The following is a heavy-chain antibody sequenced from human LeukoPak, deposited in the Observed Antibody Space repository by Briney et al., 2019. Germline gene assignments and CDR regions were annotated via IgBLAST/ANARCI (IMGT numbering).Heavy chain of an antibody. D-gene: IGHD3-9*01. CDR3: AREAGYFDWLLSSQFDAFDI. CDR1: GFTFSSYS. CDR2: ISSSSSTI. V-gene: IGHV3-48*01. J-gene: IGHJ3*02. Sequence: PGGSLRLSCAASGFTFSSYSMNWVRQAPGKGLEWVSYISSSSSTIYYADSVKGRFTISRDNAKNSLYLQMNSLRAEDTAVYYCAREAGYFDWLLSSQFDAFDIWGQGTMVTASS.